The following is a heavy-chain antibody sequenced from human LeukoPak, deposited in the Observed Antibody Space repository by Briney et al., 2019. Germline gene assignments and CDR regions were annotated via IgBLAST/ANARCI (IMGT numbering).Heavy chain of an antibody. V-gene: IGHV6-1*01. D-gene: IGHD1/OR15-1a*01. CDR1: GDSVSSSRDA. CDR3: ERGRNNAFDI. CDR2: TYYRSN. Sequence: SQTLSLTCAIAGDSVSSSRDAWNWIRQSPSRVLEWLGRTYYRSNDYAVSVKTRMTINVDTSKNQVSLQLSSVTPEDTAVYYCERGRNNAFDIWGQGTMVTVS. J-gene: IGHJ3*02.